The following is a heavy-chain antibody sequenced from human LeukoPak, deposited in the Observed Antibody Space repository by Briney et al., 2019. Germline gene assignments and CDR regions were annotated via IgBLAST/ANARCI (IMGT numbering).Heavy chain of an antibody. CDR3: AKGRHSSSWYPWFDP. Sequence: PGGSLRLSCAASGFTFSSYAMSWVRQAPGKGLEWVSAISGSGGSTYYADSVKGRFTISRDNSKNTLYLQMNSLRAEDTAVYYCAKGRHSSSWYPWFDPWGQGTLVTVSS. V-gene: IGHV3-23*01. D-gene: IGHD6-13*01. CDR2: ISGSGGST. J-gene: IGHJ5*02. CDR1: GFTFSSYA.